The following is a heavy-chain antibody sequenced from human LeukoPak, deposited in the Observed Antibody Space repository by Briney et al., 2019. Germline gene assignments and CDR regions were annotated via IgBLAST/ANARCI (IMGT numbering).Heavy chain of an antibody. Sequence: GESLKISCKGSGYSFTNYWIGWVRQLPGKGLECMGIIYPGDSETIYSPSLQGQVTISADKSISTAYLQWSSLKASDTAIYYCARRNSGSRFDYWGQGILVTVSS. CDR1: GYSFTNYW. CDR3: ARRNSGSRFDY. V-gene: IGHV5-51*01. J-gene: IGHJ4*02. D-gene: IGHD1-26*01. CDR2: IYPGDSET.